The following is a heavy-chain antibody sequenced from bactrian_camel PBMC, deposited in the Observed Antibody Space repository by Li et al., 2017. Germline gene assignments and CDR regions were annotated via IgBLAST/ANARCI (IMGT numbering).Heavy chain of an antibody. V-gene: IGHV3S28*01. J-gene: IGHJ6*01. CDR1: GYASSRYC. CDR3: AAVRYGVTWYPLCRARSADFGY. D-gene: IGHD6*01. Sequence: QLVESGGGSVQAGGSLRLSCTVSGYASSRYCMGWFRQAPGKEREAVAVIGTGGGSTYYADSVKGRFTISKDNAKNTLYLQMNSLKPEDTAMYYCAAVRYGVTWYPLCRARSADFGYLGQGTQVTVS. CDR2: IGTGGGST.